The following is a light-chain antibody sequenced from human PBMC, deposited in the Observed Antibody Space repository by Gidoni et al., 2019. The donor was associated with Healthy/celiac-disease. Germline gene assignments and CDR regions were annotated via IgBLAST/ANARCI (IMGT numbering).Light chain of an antibody. Sequence: QSVRTQPPSVSEAPGPRVTISCTGSSSNIGAGYDVHWYQQLPGTAPKLLIYGNSNRPSGVPDRFSGSKSGTSASLAITGLQAEDEADYYCQSYDSSLSGSGVFGGGTKLTVL. CDR3: QSYDSSLSGSGV. CDR2: GNS. V-gene: IGLV1-40*01. J-gene: IGLJ2*01. CDR1: SSNIGAGYD.